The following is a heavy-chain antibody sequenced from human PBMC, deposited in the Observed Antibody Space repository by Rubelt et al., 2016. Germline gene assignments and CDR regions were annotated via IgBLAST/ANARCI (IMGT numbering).Heavy chain of an antibody. V-gene: IGHV4-39*01. CDR1: GGSISWSSYY. D-gene: IGHD2-2*01. CDR3: ARRLMPSYYFAY. Sequence: QLQLQESGPGLVKPSETLCLTCTVSGGSISWSSYYWGWIRLPPGKGLEWIGTIYYSGSTYYNPSLKSRVTISVGTSKNQCSLKRGSGTAADTALYYCARRLMPSYYFAYWGQGMLVTVSS. CDR2: IYYSGST. J-gene: IGHJ4*02.